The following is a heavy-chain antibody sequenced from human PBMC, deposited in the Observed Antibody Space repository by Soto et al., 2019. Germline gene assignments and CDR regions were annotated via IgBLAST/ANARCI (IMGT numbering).Heavy chain of an antibody. D-gene: IGHD2-15*01. CDR1: GFTFDDYA. V-gene: IGHV3-9*01. J-gene: IGHJ4*02. CDR3: AKTARPYCSGGSCYGSGYFDY. Sequence: GGSLRLSCAASGFTFDDYAMHWVRQAPGKGLEWVSGISWNSGSIGYADSVKGRLTISRDNAKNSLYLQMNSLRAEDTALYYCAKTARPYCSGGSCYGSGYFDYWGQGTLVTVSS. CDR2: ISWNSGSI.